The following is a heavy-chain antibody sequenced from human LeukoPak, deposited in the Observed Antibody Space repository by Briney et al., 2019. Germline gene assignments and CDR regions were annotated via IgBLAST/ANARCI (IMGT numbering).Heavy chain of an antibody. CDR1: GGSISSGGYS. J-gene: IGHJ3*02. D-gene: IGHD4-17*01. CDR3: AGEDGVSDAFDI. CDR2: IYHSGST. V-gene: IGHV4-30-2*01. Sequence: SETLSLTCAVSGGSISSGGYSWSWIRQPPGKGLEWIGYIYHSGSTYYNPSLKSRVTISVDRSKNQFSLKLSSVTAADTAVYYCAGEDGVSDAFDIWGQGTMVTVSS.